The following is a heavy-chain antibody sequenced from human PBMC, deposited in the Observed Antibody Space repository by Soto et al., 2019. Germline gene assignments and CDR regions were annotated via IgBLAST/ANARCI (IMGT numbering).Heavy chain of an antibody. J-gene: IGHJ2*01. CDR1: GGSFSGYY. V-gene: IGHV4-34*01. CDR2: TNHSGST. D-gene: IGHD2-2*01. CDR3: ARAQYGGPKPFDL. Sequence: QVQLQQWGAGLLKPSETLSLTCAVYGGSFSGYYWSWIRQPPGKGLEWIGETNHSGSTNYNPSLKSRVTITVDTSKNQFSLKLSSVTAADTAGYYCARAQYGGPKPFDLWGRVTLVTVSS.